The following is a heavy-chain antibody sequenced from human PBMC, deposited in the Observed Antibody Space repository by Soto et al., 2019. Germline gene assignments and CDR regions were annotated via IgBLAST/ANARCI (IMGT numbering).Heavy chain of an antibody. CDR2: ISWNSGSI. CDR3: AKDISMITFGGVTTTYDY. V-gene: IGHV3-9*01. D-gene: IGHD3-16*01. J-gene: IGHJ4*02. CDR1: GFTFDDYA. Sequence: EVQLVESGGGLVQPGRSLRLSCAASGFTFDDYAMHWVRQAPGKGLEWVSGISWNSGSIGYADSVKGRFTISRDNAKNSLYLQMNSLRAEDTALYYCAKDISMITFGGVTTTYDYWGQGTLVTVSS.